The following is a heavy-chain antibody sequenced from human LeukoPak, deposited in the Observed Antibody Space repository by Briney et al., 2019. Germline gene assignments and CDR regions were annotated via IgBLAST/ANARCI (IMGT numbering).Heavy chain of an antibody. D-gene: IGHD6-13*01. CDR3: ARLAQPDDAFDI. CDR2: IIPILGIA. CDR1: GGTFSSYA. J-gene: IGHJ3*02. V-gene: IGHV1-69*04. Sequence: SVKVSCKASGGTFSSYAISWVRQAPGQGLEWMGRIIPILGIANYAQKFQGRVTITADKSTSTAYMELSSLRSEDTAVYYCARLAQPDDAFDIWGQGTMVTVSS.